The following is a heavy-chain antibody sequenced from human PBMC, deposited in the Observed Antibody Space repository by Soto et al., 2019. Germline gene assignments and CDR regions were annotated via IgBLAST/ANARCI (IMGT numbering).Heavy chain of an antibody. V-gene: IGHV4-39*01. CDR2: IYYSGST. D-gene: IGHD3-16*01. CDR1: GGSISSSSYY. Sequence: QLQLQESGPGLVKPSETLSLTCTVSGGSISSSSYYWGWIRQPPGKGLEWIGSIYYSGSTYYNPPRKLRVAISVATPKNQFSLKLSSVTAADTAVYYCARHPGPLAIMLTFGGVPWFDPWGQGTLVTVSS. J-gene: IGHJ5*02. CDR3: ARHPGPLAIMLTFGGVPWFDP.